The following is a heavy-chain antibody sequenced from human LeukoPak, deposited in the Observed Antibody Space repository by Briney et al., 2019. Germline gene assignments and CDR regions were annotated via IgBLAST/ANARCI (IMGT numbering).Heavy chain of an antibody. J-gene: IGHJ4*02. CDR2: IYSGGST. CDR3: ATGGIAVNFDY. V-gene: IGHV3-53*01. CDR1: GFTVSSNY. Sequence: GGSLRLSCASSGFTVSSNYMSWVRQAPGKGLEWVSVIYSGGSTNYAGSVKGRFTISRDNFKNTLYLQMNSLRAEDTAVYYCATGGIAVNFDYWGQGTLVTVSS. D-gene: IGHD6-19*01.